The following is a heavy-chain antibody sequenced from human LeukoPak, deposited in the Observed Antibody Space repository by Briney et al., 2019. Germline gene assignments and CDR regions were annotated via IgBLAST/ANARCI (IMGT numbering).Heavy chain of an antibody. CDR1: GYSFTTYW. CDR2: IYSGDSDT. Sequence: GESLKISCKGSGYSFTTYWIGWVRQMPGKGLEWMGIIYSGDSDTRYSPSFQGQVTISADKSISTAYLQWGSLKASDTAMYYCARPSSSGWFGFDYWGQGTLVTVSS. J-gene: IGHJ4*02. D-gene: IGHD6-19*01. CDR3: ARPSSSGWFGFDY. V-gene: IGHV5-51*01.